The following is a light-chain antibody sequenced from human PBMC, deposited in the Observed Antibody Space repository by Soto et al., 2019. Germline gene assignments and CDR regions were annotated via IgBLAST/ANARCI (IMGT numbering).Light chain of an antibody. Sequence: SYELTQPPSVSVAPGQTARLTCGGNNIEDKGVQWYQQRPGQAPLLVIYDDRDRPSGIPERFSGSNSGNTATLTISRVEAGDEADYYCQVWDSNIDPVVFGGGTQLTVL. CDR3: QVWDSNIDPVV. V-gene: IGLV3-21*02. CDR2: DDR. J-gene: IGLJ2*01. CDR1: NIEDKG.